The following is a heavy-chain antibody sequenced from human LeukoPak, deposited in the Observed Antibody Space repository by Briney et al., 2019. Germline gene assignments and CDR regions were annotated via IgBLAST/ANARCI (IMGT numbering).Heavy chain of an antibody. D-gene: IGHD3-22*01. CDR2: IYYSGST. V-gene: IGHV4-59*01. Sequence: PSETLSLTCAVYGGSFSGYYWSWIRQPPGKGLEWIGYIYYSGSTNYNPSLKSRVSISVDTSKNQFSLKLSSVTAADTAVYYCARGGDFYDSSGYYYGPHGYYYYYYMDVWGKGTTVTVSS. CDR3: ARGGDFYDSSGYYYGPHGYYYYYYMDV. CDR1: GGSFSGYY. J-gene: IGHJ6*03.